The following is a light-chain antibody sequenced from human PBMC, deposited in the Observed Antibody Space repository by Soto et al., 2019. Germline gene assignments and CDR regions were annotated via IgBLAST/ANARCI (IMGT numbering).Light chain of an antibody. V-gene: IGKV2-24*01. J-gene: IGKJ1*01. CDR1: ESLLHIDGTTY. CDR3: VKATHFPRT. Sequence: DIVMTQTPLSSPVTLGQPASISCRSSESLLHIDGTTYLSWLQQRPGQPPRVIIYKISDRLSGVPDRFSGSGVGTDFTLKISRVEAEDVGVYYCVKATHFPRTFGEGTKVDIK. CDR2: KIS.